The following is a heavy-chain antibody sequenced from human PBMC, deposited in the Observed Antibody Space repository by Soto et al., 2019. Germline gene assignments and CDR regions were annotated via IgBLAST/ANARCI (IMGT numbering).Heavy chain of an antibody. CDR3: TTAYAYYYGSGSYYYVGNPKDYCYYGMDV. CDR1: GFSISNAC. J-gene: IGHJ6*02. V-gene: IGHV3-15*07. Sequence: GGSLRLSCAASGFSISNACMNWVRQAPGKGLEWVGRIKSKTNGRTTDNAAPVKGRFTISRDDSKNTPYLQMNSLITEDTAVYYCTTAYAYYYGSGSYYYVGNPKDYCYYGMDVWGQGTTVTVSS. D-gene: IGHD3-10*01. CDR2: IKSKTNGRTT.